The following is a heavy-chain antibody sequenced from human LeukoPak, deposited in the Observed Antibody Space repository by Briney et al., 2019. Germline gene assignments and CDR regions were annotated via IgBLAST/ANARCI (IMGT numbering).Heavy chain of an antibody. Sequence: PGGSLRLSCADSGFTFSRYWMHWVRQTPGKGLVWVSCISADGSVTRYADSVKGRFTISRDNTKSTLYLQMQSLSAEDTAVYYCATAGGDGSRMGFDPWGQGTLVTVSS. J-gene: IGHJ5*02. CDR3: ATAGGDGSRMGFDP. V-gene: IGHV3-74*01. CDR2: ISADGSVT. D-gene: IGHD2-15*01. CDR1: GFTFSRYW.